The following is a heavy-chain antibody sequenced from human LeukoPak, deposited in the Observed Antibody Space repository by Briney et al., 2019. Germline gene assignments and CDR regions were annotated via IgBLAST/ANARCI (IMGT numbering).Heavy chain of an antibody. Sequence: PGGSLRLSCEASGLTFDDYAMQWVRQAPGKGLEWVSGINWNSGRIGYADSVKGRCTISRDNAKNSLYLQMNSLRPEDAALYYCAKDIGEQREAFDIWGQGTMVTVSS. CDR1: GLTFDDYA. V-gene: IGHV3-9*01. J-gene: IGHJ3*02. CDR3: AKDIGEQREAFDI. D-gene: IGHD3-10*01. CDR2: INWNSGRI.